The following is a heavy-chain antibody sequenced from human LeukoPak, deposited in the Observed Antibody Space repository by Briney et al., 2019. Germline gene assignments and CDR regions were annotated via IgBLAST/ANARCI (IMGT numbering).Heavy chain of an antibody. J-gene: IGHJ6*04. D-gene: IGHD6-19*01. CDR2: ISYDGSNK. V-gene: IGHV3-30*04. Sequence: PGRSLRLSCAASGFTFSSYAMLWVRQAPDKGLEWVAVISYDGSNKYYADSVKGRFTISRDNSKNTLYLQMNSLRAEDTAVYYCARDKQWLVRPGYYYYGMDVWGKGTTVTVSS. CDR3: ARDKQWLVRPGYYYYGMDV. CDR1: GFTFSSYA.